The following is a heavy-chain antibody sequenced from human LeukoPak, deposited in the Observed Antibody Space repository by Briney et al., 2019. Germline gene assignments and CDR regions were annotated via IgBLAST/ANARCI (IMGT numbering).Heavy chain of an antibody. CDR3: TRHAAGGDTGGYPSDY. V-gene: IGHV3-73*01. CDR2: IRNKANSHAT. Sequence: ASVKVSCKASGYTFTGYYMHWVRQVSGEGLEWIGRIRNKANSHATLYAASVKGRFIISRDDSKNTAYLQMNSLKTEDTAMYYCTRHAAGGDTGGYPSDYWGQGTLVTVSS. J-gene: IGHJ4*02. CDR1: GYTFTGYY. D-gene: IGHD2-8*02.